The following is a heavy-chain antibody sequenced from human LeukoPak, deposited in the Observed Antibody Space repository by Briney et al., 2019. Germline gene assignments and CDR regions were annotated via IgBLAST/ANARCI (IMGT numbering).Heavy chain of an antibody. V-gene: IGHV4-59*01. J-gene: IGHJ6*03. Sequence: PSETLSLSCTLSGGSISNYYWSWIRQPPGKGLEWIGYIYYSGSTNYNPSLKSRVTISVDTSKNQFSLKLSSVTAADTAVYYCARGRSSMVRGYYYYYMDVWGKGTTVTISS. CDR1: GGSISNYY. CDR3: ARGRSSMVRGYYYYYMDV. D-gene: IGHD3-10*01. CDR2: IYYSGST.